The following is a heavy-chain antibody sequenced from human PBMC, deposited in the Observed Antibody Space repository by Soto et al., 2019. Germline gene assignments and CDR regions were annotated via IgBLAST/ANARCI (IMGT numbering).Heavy chain of an antibody. J-gene: IGHJ6*02. CDR1: GGTFSSYA. V-gene: IGHV1-69*12. CDR3: ARLQVLLWFGELLPPNYYYYGMDV. CDR2: IIPIFGTA. D-gene: IGHD3-10*01. Sequence: QVQLVQSGAEVKKPGSSVKVSCKASGGTFSSYAISWVRQAPGQGLEWMGGIIPIFGTANYAQKFQGRVTITADESTSTAYMELSSLRSEDTAVYYCARLQVLLWFGELLPPNYYYYGMDVWGQGTTVTVSS.